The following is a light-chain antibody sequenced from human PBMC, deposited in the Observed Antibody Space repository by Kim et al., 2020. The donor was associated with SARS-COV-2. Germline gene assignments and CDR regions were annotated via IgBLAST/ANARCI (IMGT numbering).Light chain of an antibody. J-gene: IGLJ2*01. CDR1: KLGDKY. Sequence: LSPGQTASITCSGDKLGDKYLSWFQQKSGRSPVLVIYQNRKRPSGIPERFSGSNSGNTATLTIRGTQAMDEAEYFCQAWDSSTVVFGGGTQLTVL. CDR2: QNR. V-gene: IGLV3-1*01. CDR3: QAWDSSTVV.